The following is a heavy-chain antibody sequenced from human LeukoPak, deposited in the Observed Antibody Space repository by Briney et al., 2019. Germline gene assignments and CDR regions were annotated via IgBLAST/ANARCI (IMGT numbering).Heavy chain of an antibody. CDR3: ARGVGYSSGWYLGHFDY. D-gene: IGHD6-19*01. V-gene: IGHV3-30-3*01. CDR1: GFIFSNYA. Sequence: GGSLRLSCAASGFIFSNYAMHWVRQAPGKGLEWVAVISFDGTNKYYADSVKGRFTISRDNSKNTLYLQMNSLRAEDTAVYYCARGVGYSSGWYLGHFDYWGQGTLVTVSS. CDR2: ISFDGTNK. J-gene: IGHJ4*02.